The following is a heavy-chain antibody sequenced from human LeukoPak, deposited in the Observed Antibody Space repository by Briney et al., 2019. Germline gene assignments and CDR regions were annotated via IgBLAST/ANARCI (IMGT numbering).Heavy chain of an antibody. CDR3: ARGHYGLDQ. Sequence: GGSLRLSCAASGFTFSSYEMNWVRQAPGKGLEWVSYISTSGSSIYYADSVKGRFTISRDNARNSLYLQMNSLRAEDTAVYYCARGHYGLDQWGQGTLVTVSS. J-gene: IGHJ5*02. CDR1: GFTFSSYE. V-gene: IGHV3-48*03. D-gene: IGHD4-17*01. CDR2: ISTSGSSI.